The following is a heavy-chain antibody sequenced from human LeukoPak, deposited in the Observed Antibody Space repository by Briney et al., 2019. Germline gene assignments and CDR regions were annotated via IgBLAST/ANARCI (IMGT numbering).Heavy chain of an antibody. CDR1: GGTFSSYA. Sequence: SVKVSCKASGGTFSSYAISWVRQAPGQGLEWMGGIIPIFGTANYAQKFQGRVTITRNTSISTAYMELSSLRSEDTAVYYCARGRKVIVGANLYYYYYMDVWGKGTTVTVSS. CDR2: IIPIFGTA. J-gene: IGHJ6*03. CDR3: ARGRKVIVGANLYYYYYMDV. D-gene: IGHD1-26*01. V-gene: IGHV1-69*05.